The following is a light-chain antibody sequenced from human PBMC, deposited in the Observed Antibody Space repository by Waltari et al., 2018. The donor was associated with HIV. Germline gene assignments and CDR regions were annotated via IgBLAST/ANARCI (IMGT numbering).Light chain of an antibody. CDR1: QLGDKY. V-gene: IGLV3-1*01. J-gene: IGLJ2*01. CDR2: PDN. Sequence: YELTQPPSVAVSPGQTASITCSANQLGDKYVSWYQQKPGQSPVLVIYPDNKRPSGTPERYSSSLSWNTATLTISGTLPMDEADYYCQTWDRPTVIFGGGTKLTV. CDR3: QTWDRPTVI.